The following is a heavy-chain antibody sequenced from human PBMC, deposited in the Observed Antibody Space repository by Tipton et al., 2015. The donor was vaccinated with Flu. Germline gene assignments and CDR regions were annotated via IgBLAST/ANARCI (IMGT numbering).Heavy chain of an antibody. CDR3: ARRLPRGPARFDP. Sequence: TLSLTCTVSGGSISDSSYYWGWIRQSPGKGLEWIGIVYFTGSTYCNPSLKSRVTISVDTSKNQFSLHLNSVTAADTAFYYCARRLPRGPARFDPWGQGALVTVSS. J-gene: IGHJ5*02. CDR2: VYFTGST. CDR1: GGSISDSSYY. D-gene: IGHD3-10*01. V-gene: IGHV4-39*01.